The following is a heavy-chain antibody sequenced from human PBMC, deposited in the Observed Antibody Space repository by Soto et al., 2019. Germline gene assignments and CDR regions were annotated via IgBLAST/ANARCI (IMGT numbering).Heavy chain of an antibody. D-gene: IGHD6-6*01. CDR2: IYYDGNT. V-gene: IGHV4-39*01. Sequence: QLQLQESGPGLVKPSETLSLTCTVSGDSITSSSYYWGWIRQPPGKGLECIGNIYYDGNTYYNPSLKSRVPISLDTSKNQFSLRLNSVTAADTAVYYCARSTIAPRLFMYPFDSWGQGTLVTVSS. CDR3: ARSTIAPRLFMYPFDS. CDR1: GDSITSSSYY. J-gene: IGHJ4*02.